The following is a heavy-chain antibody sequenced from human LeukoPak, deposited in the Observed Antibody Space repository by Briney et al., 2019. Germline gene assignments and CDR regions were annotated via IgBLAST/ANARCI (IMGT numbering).Heavy chain of an antibody. J-gene: IGHJ4*02. CDR2: INPRGST. V-gene: IGHV4-34*01. D-gene: IGHD6-19*01. CDR3: ARGRGSSSDY. CDR1: GGSFSGYY. Sequence: SETLSLTCGVYGGSFSGYYWSWIRQPPGKGLEWIGEINPRGSTNYNPSLKSRVTLSADTSKNQFSLTLNSVTAADTAVYYCARGRGSSSDYWGQGTLVTVSS.